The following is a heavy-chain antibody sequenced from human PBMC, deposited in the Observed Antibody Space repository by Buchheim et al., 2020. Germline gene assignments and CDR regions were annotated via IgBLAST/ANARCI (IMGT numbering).Heavy chain of an antibody. V-gene: IGHV3-23*01. CDR1: GFTFSSYA. J-gene: IGHJ4*02. D-gene: IGHD1-1*01. CDR2: ISGSGGST. Sequence: EVQLLESGGGLVQPGGSLRLSCAASGFTFSSYAMSWVRQAPGKGLEWVSAISGSGGSTYYADSVKGRFTISRDNSKNTLYLQMNSQRAEDTAVYYCAQAQTGASVLTRSPADYWGQGTL. CDR3: AQAQTGASVLTRSPADY.